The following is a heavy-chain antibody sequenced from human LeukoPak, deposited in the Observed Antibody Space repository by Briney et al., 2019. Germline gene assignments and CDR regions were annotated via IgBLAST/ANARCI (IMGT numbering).Heavy chain of an antibody. CDR1: GGSISSYY. Sequence: SETLSLTRTVSGGSISSYYWSWIRQPPGKGLEWIGYIYYSGSTNYNPSLKSRVTISVDTSKNQFSLKLSSMTAADTAVYYCARTTVTLHFDYWGQGTLVTVSS. J-gene: IGHJ4*02. D-gene: IGHD4-17*01. V-gene: IGHV4-59*01. CDR2: IYYSGST. CDR3: ARTTVTLHFDY.